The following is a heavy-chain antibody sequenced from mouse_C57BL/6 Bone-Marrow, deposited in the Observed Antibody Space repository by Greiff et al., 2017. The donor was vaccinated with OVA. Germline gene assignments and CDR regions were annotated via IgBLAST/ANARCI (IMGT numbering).Heavy chain of an antibody. V-gene: IGHV1-81*01. D-gene: IGHD1-1*01. CDR2: IYPRGGNT. J-gene: IGHJ2*01. CDR3: SRWGITTVDD. CDR1: GYTFTSYG. Sequence: VQLQQSGAELARPGASVKLSCKASGYTFTSYGISWVKQRTGQGLEWIGEIYPRGGNTYYNEKFKGKGTLTADNSSSTAYMELRSLTSEDSAVYFCSRWGITTVDDWGQGTTLTVSS.